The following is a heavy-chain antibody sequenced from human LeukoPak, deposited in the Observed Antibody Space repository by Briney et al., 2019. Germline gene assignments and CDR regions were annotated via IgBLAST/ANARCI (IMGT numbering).Heavy chain of an antibody. V-gene: IGHV1-18*01. CDR2: ISTYNGNT. CDR3: ARDEGCGGDCYVPPDY. Sequence: ASVKVSCKASGYTLTSYDINWVRQATGQRLEWMGWISTYNGNTNYAQKLQGRVTMTTDTSTSTAYMDLRSLRSDDTAVYYCARDEGCGGDCYVPPDYWGQGTLVTVSS. CDR1: GYTLTSYD. D-gene: IGHD2-21*01. J-gene: IGHJ4*02.